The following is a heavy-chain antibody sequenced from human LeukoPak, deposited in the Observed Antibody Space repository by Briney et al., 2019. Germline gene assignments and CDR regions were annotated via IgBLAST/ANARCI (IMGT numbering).Heavy chain of an antibody. CDR1: GGSFSGYY. CDR3: ARETYYDILTGYRPGAFDI. J-gene: IGHJ3*02. CDR2: INHSGST. Sequence: SETLSLTCAVYGGSFSGYYWSWIRQPPGKGLEWIGEINHSGSTNYNPSLKSRVTISVDTSKNQFSLKLSSVTAADTAVYYCARETYYDILTGYRPGAFDIWGQGTMLTVSS. D-gene: IGHD3-9*01. V-gene: IGHV4-34*01.